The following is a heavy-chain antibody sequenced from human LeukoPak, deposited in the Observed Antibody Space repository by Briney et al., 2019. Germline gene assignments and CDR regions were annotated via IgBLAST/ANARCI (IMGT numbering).Heavy chain of an antibody. CDR2: IYDSGST. V-gene: IGHV4-39*07. Sequence: PSETLSLTCTVSGGSIGSSYYYWGWIRQPPGKGLEWIGSIYDSGSTYYNPSLKSRVTISVDTSKNQFSLKLSSVTAADTAVYYCARAMYYYDSSGYYYAFELDAFDIWGQGTMVTVSS. J-gene: IGHJ3*02. D-gene: IGHD3-22*01. CDR1: GGSIGSSYYY. CDR3: ARAMYYYDSSGYYYAFELDAFDI.